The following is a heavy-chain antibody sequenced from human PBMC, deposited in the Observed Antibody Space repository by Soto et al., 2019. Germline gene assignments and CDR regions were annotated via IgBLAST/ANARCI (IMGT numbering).Heavy chain of an antibody. J-gene: IGHJ5*02. CDR1: GYTFTNYG. Sequence: QVQLVQSGGEVKKPGASVKVSCKASGYTFTNYGISWVRQAPGQGLEWMGWINVYNGNTKYAQKAQGRVTMTTDTSTSTAYMELRSLRSDDTAVYYCARGVGSGSSYNQYNWFDPWGQGTLVTVSS. D-gene: IGHD3-10*01. V-gene: IGHV1-18*01. CDR3: ARGVGSGSSYNQYNWFDP. CDR2: INVYNGNT.